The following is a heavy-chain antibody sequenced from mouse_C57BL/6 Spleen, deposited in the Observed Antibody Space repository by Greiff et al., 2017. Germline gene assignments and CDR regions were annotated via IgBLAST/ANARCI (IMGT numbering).Heavy chain of an antibody. CDR2: INPNNGGT. V-gene: IGHV1-18*01. CDR3: ARYGNDEGFAY. D-gene: IGHD2-2*01. CDR1: GYTFTDYN. J-gene: IGHJ3*01. Sequence: VQLKESGPELVKPGASVKIPCKASGYTFTDYNMDWVKQSHGKSLEWIGVINPNNGGTIYNQKFKGKATLTVAKSSSTAYMELRSLTSEDTAVYYCARYGNDEGFAYWGQGTLVTVSA.